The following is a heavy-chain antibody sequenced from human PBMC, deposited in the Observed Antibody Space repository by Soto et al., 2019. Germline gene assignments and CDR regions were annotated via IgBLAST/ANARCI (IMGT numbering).Heavy chain of an antibody. V-gene: IGHV3-30*03. D-gene: IGHD6-13*01. CDR1: GFTFSNYV. CDR3: ARTSSILSFYYHYGMDC. CDR2: TSYDGGDK. Sequence: GGSLRLSCAASGFTFSNYVMHWVRQAPGKGLEWVAATSYDGGDKYYVASVKGRFTISRDNSKNTLYLQMNSLRAEDTAVYYCARTSSILSFYYHYGMDCWGQGTTVNVAS. J-gene: IGHJ6*02.